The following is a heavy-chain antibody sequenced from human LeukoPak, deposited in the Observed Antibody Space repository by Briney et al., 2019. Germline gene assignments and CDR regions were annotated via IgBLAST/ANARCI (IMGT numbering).Heavy chain of an antibody. D-gene: IGHD3-22*01. CDR3: ARGPNAYYYDSSGYSYAEY. V-gene: IGHV4-59*01. CDR2: IYYSGST. CDR1: GGSISSYY. Sequence: SETLSLTCTVSGGSISSYYWSWIRQPPGKGLEWIGYIYYSGSTNYNPSLKSRVTISVDTSKNQFSLKLSSVTAADTAVYYCARGPNAYYYDSSGYSYAEYWGQGTLVTVSS. J-gene: IGHJ4*02.